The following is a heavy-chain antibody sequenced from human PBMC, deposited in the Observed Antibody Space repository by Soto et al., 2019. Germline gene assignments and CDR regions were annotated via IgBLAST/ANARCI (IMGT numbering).Heavy chain of an antibody. V-gene: IGHV4-59*01. D-gene: IGHD3-16*02. CDR3: ARRRQVRYDYIWGSYRFGYMDV. CDR1: GGSISSYY. CDR2: IYYSGST. Sequence: SETLSLTCTVSGGSISSYYWSWIRQPPGKGLEWIGYIYYSGSTNYNPSLKSRVTISVDTSKNQFSLKLSSVTAADTAAYYCARRRQVRYDYIWGSYRFGYMDVWGKGTTVTVSS. J-gene: IGHJ6*03.